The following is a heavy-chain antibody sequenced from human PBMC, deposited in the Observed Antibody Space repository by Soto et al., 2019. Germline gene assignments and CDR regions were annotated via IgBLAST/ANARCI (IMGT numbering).Heavy chain of an antibody. V-gene: IGHV5-51*01. J-gene: IGHJ5*02. Sequence: GESLKISCKGSGYSFTNYWIGWVRQMPGKGLEWMGTIYLGDSDTRYSPSFQGRVTISADKSISAAYMELSSLRSEDTAVYYCARDLRYQLLRYNWFDPWGQGTLVTVSS. CDR3: ARDLRYQLLRYNWFDP. CDR2: IYLGDSDT. D-gene: IGHD2-2*01. CDR1: GYSFTNYW.